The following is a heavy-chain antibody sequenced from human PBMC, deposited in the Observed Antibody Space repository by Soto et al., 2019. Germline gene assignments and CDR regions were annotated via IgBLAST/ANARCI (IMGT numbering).Heavy chain of an antibody. D-gene: IGHD1-20*01. Sequence: PSETLSLTCTVSGGSISSYYWSWIRQPPGKGLEWLGYIYYSGSTNYNPSLKSRVTISVDTSKSQFSLKLGSVTAADTAVYYGARVEAYNRRFDNWGQGTLVTVSS. CDR3: ARVEAYNRRFDN. CDR2: IYYSGST. CDR1: GGSISSYY. J-gene: IGHJ5*02. V-gene: IGHV4-59*01.